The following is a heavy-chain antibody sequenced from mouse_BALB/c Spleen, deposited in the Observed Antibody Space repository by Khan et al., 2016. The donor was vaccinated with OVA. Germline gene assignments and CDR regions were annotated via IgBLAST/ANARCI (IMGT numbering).Heavy chain of an antibody. CDR2: ISSSGST. D-gene: IGHD2-3*01. CDR1: GYSITSDYA. J-gene: IGHJ4*01. Sequence: EVKLLESGPGLVKPSQSLSLTCTVTGYSITSDYAWNWIRQFPENKLEWMGYISSSGSTNYNPALKSRISITRATSKNQFFLQLNSVTTEDTATYYCARDGSRYNYAMDYWGQGTSVTVSS. V-gene: IGHV3-2*02. CDR3: ARDGSRYNYAMDY.